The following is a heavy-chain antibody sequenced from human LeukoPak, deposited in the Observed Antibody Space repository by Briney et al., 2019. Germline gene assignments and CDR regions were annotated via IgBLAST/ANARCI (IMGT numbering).Heavy chain of an antibody. CDR3: ARGRGSYFGY. Sequence: GGSLRLSCAASGFTFSSYGMHWVRQAPGKGLEGVAVISYDGSNKYYADSVKGRFTISRDNSKNTLYLQMNSLRAEDTAVYYCARGRGSYFGYWGQGTLVTVS. CDR2: ISYDGSNK. D-gene: IGHD1-26*01. V-gene: IGHV3-30*19. J-gene: IGHJ4*02. CDR1: GFTFSSYG.